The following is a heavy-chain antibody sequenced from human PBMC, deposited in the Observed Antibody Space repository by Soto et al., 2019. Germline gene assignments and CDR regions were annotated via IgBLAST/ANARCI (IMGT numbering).Heavy chain of an antibody. V-gene: IGHV6-1*01. CDR2: AYYRSRWRY. J-gene: IGHJ4*02. Sequence: SQTLSLTCAICGDSVSNNGATWNWIRQSPSRGLEWLGRAYYRSRWRYDYATSVRGRITINPDTSKNQFSLQLNSVTPEDTAVYYCARDPPYFNSGFDYWGQGTPVTVSS. CDR1: GDSVSNNGAT. D-gene: IGHD2-15*01. CDR3: ARDPPYFNSGFDY.